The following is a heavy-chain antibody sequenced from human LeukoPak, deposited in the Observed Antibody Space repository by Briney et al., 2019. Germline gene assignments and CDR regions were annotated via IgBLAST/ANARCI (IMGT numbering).Heavy chain of an antibody. CDR3: ARMPYYYDSSGYSTTPYFDY. J-gene: IGHJ4*02. D-gene: IGHD3-22*01. CDR2: A. Sequence: ANYAQKFQGRVTITADKSTSTAYMDLSSLRSEDTAVYYCARMPYYYDSSGYSTTPYFDYWGQGTLVTVSS. V-gene: IGHV1-69*06.